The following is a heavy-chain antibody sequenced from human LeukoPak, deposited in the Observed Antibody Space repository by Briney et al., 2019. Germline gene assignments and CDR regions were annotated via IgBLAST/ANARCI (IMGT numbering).Heavy chain of an antibody. D-gene: IGHD3-22*01. Sequence: GGSLRLSCAASGFTFSSYGMHWVRQAPGKGLEWVAVISYDGSNKYYADSVKGRFTISRDNSKNTLYLQMNSLRAEDTAVYYCAKDRQNYYDIMKFDYWGQGTLVTVSS. CDR2: ISYDGSNK. V-gene: IGHV3-30*18. CDR3: AKDRQNYYDIMKFDY. J-gene: IGHJ4*02. CDR1: GFTFSSYG.